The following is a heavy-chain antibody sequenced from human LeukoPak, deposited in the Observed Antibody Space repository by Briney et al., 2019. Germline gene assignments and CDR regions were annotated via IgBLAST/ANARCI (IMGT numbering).Heavy chain of an antibody. Sequence: PSETLSLTCAVSGGSISSGGYSWSWIRQPPGKGLEWIGYIYYSGSTYYNPSLKSRVTISVDTSKNQFSLKLSSVTAADTAVYYCARVNPRSGYRLRAYYFDYWGQGTLVTASS. CDR1: GGSISSGGYS. J-gene: IGHJ4*02. CDR3: ARVNPRSGYRLRAYYFDY. D-gene: IGHD3-3*01. CDR2: IYYSGST. V-gene: IGHV4-30-4*07.